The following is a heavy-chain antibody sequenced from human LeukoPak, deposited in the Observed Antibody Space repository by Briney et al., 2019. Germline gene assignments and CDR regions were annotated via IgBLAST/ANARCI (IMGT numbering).Heavy chain of an antibody. Sequence: GGSLRLSCAASGFTFSSYEMNWIRQFPGKGLEWLSYISSSGSTIYYADSVKGRFTISRDNAKNSLYLQLSSLRGDDSAIYYCAGSQYYHQTNGRAGHWGQGTLVTVSS. D-gene: IGHD2-8*01. CDR3: AGSQYYHQTNGRAGH. CDR2: ISSSGSTI. J-gene: IGHJ4*02. CDR1: GFTFSSYE. V-gene: IGHV3-48*03.